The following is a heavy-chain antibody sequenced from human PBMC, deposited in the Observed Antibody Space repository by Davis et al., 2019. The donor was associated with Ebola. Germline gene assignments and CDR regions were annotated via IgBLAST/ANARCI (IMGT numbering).Heavy chain of an antibody. J-gene: IGHJ4*02. CDR3: ARSYDSSGYYAGGY. Sequence: SVKVSCKASGFTFTSSAVQWVRQARGQRLEWIGWIVVGSGNTNYAQKFQERVTITRDMSTSTAYMELSSLRYEDTAVYYCARSYDSSGYYAGGYWGQGTLVTVSS. CDR2: IVVGSGNT. D-gene: IGHD3-22*01. V-gene: IGHV1-58*01. CDR1: GFTFTSSA.